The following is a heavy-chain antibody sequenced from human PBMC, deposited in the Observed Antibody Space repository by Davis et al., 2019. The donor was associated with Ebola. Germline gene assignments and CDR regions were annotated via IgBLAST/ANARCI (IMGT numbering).Heavy chain of an antibody. CDR1: GGSISSSSHY. Sequence: SETLSLTCTVSGGSISSSSHYWGWIRQPPGKGLEWIGSIFYSGSTYYNPSLKSRVTISVDTSKNQFSLKLSSVTAADTAVYYCARGESTVTTSWFDPWGQGTLVTVSS. D-gene: IGHD4-17*01. J-gene: IGHJ5*02. CDR3: ARGESTVTTSWFDP. CDR2: IFYSGST. V-gene: IGHV4-39*07.